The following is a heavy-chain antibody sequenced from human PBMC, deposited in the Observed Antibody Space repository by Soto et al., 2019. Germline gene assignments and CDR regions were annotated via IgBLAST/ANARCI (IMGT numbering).Heavy chain of an antibody. V-gene: IGHV3-53*01. J-gene: IGHJ6*02. CDR2: IYSGGST. CDR3: ARGTRYYYYYGMDV. CDR1: GFTVSSNY. Sequence: GGSLRLSCAASGFTVSSNYMSWFRQAPGKGLEWVSVIYSGGSTYYADSVKGRFTISRDNSKNTLYLQMNSLRAEDTAVYYCARGTRYYYYYGMDVWGQGTTVTVSS.